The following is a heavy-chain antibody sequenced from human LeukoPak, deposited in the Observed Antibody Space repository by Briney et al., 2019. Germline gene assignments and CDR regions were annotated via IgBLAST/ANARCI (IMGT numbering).Heavy chain of an antibody. Sequence: GRSLRLSCTASGFTFGDYAMTWVRQAPGKGLEWIGFIRSKTYGGTTEYAASVKGRFTISRDDSKNIAYLQTNSLKTEDTAMYYCPRAHCSGGTCYGNDAFDIWGQGTMVTVSS. J-gene: IGHJ3*02. V-gene: IGHV3-49*04. D-gene: IGHD2-15*01. CDR2: IRSKTYGGTT. CDR3: PRAHCSGGTCYGNDAFDI. CDR1: GFTFGDYA.